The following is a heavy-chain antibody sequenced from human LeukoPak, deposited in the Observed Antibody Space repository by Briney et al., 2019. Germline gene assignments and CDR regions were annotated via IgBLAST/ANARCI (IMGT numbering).Heavy chain of an antibody. Sequence: SETLSLTCTVSGGPISSYYWSWIRQPPGKGLEWIGYIYYSGSTNYNPSLKSRVTISVDTSKNQFSLKLSSETAADTAVYYCARSTYYDILRIDPWGQGTLVTVSS. CDR2: IYYSGST. J-gene: IGHJ5*02. D-gene: IGHD3-9*01. CDR3: ARSTYYDILRIDP. CDR1: GGPISSYY. V-gene: IGHV4-59*01.